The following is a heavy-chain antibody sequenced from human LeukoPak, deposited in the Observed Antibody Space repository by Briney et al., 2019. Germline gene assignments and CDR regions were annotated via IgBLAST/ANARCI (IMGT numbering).Heavy chain of an antibody. J-gene: IGHJ4*02. CDR2: IFYIGST. CDR1: GVSISSYY. CDR3: ARHPSVAGTKGGFDH. V-gene: IGHV4-59*08. D-gene: IGHD6-19*01. Sequence: PSETLSLTCTVSGVSISSYYWSWIRQPPGKGLEWIGYIFYIGSTNYNPSLKSRVTISVDTSKNQFSLKLSSVTAADTAVYYCARHPSVAGTKGGFDHWGQGTLVTVSS.